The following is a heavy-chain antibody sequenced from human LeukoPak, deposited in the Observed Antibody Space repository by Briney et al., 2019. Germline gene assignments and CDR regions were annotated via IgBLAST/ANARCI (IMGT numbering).Heavy chain of an antibody. CDR3: AKDTCSGGSCSGDY. D-gene: IGHD2-15*01. CDR2: ISGSGGST. J-gene: IGHJ4*02. V-gene: IGHV3-23*01. Sequence: GGTLRLSCAASGFTFSSYGMSWVRQAPGKGLEWVSAISGSGGSTYYADSVKGRFTISRDNSKNTLYLQMNSLRAEDTAVYYCAKDTCSGGSCSGDYWGQGTLVTVSS. CDR1: GFTFSSYG.